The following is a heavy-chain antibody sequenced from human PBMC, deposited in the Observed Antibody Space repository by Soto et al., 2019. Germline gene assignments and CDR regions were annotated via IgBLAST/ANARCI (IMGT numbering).Heavy chain of an antibody. Sequence: SETLSLTCTVSGGSISSYYWSWIRQPPGKGLEWIGYIYYSGSTNYNPSLKSRVTISVDTSKNQFSLKLSSVTAADTAVYYCARLTSLRFDPWGQGTLVTVSS. D-gene: IGHD3-16*01. V-gene: IGHV4-59*01. J-gene: IGHJ5*02. CDR3: ARLTSLRFDP. CDR2: IYYSGST. CDR1: GGSISSYY.